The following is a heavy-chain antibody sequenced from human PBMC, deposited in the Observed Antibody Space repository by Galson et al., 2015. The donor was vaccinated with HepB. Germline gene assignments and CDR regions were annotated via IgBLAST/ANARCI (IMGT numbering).Heavy chain of an antibody. J-gene: IGHJ3*02. CDR1: GYTFIGCY. Sequence: SVQVSCKAAGYTFIGCYMYWGGQVPGQGLEWMGWINPNSGGTNYAQKFQGRVTMTRDTSISTAYMELSRLRSDDTAVFYCARPLWFGELYAFDIWGQGTMVTVSS. CDR3: ARPLWFGELYAFDI. V-gene: IGHV1-2*02. D-gene: IGHD3-10*01. CDR2: INPNSGGT.